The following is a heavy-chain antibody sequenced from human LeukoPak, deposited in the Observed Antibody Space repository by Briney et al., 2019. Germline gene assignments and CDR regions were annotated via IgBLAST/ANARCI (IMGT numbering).Heavy chain of an antibody. Sequence: KPGGSLRLSCAASGFTFSDYYMNWIRQAPGKGLEWVSYISSSGSSMYYADSVKGRFTISRDNAKNSLYLQMNSLRVEDTAVYYCARQPDYSDYAEYFQHWGQGTLVTVSS. D-gene: IGHD4-17*01. CDR1: GFTFSDYY. J-gene: IGHJ1*01. CDR2: ISSSGSSM. CDR3: ARQPDYSDYAEYFQH. V-gene: IGHV3-11*04.